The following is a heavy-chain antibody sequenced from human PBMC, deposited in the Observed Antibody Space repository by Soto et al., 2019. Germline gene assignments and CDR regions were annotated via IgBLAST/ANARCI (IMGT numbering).Heavy chain of an antibody. CDR2: INPGGGSA. CDR3: ARDTSGWWLNGLVV. V-gene: IGHV1-46*01. D-gene: IGHD6-19*01. Sequence: QVDLVQSGAEVKKPGASVTISCKASGSAIARYYIHWGRQAPGEGLEWMGIINPGGGSASYAQKFQDRVTIDKDTSTGTVYMELRSLRTEDTAVYYCARDTSGWWLNGLVVWGQGTTVNVSS. J-gene: IGHJ6*01. CDR1: GSAIARYY.